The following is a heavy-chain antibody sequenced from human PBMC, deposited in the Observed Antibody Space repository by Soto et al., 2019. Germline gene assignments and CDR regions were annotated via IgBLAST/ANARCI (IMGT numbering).Heavy chain of an antibody. CDR3: TKEHGYGYYGWFDP. J-gene: IGHJ5*02. V-gene: IGHV3-23*01. D-gene: IGHD5-12*01. CDR1: GFAFNSYA. CDR2: INNSGGST. Sequence: GGSLRLSCVSSGFAFNSYAMTWARQAPGKGLEWVSTINNSGGSTYYADSVKCRFSIYRDNSKNTLYMQMTSLTAEDTAIYYCTKEHGYGYYGWFDPWGQGTLVTVSS.